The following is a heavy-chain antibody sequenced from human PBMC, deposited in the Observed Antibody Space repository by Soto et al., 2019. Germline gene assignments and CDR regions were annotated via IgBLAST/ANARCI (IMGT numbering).Heavy chain of an antibody. D-gene: IGHD3-16*02. CDR1: GYTFTSYD. CDR3: ARDDYIWGSYQSNAFDI. V-gene: IGHV1-8*01. Sequence: GASVKVSCKASGYTFTSYDINWVRQATGQGLEWMGWMNPNSGNTGYAQKFQGRVTMTRNTSISTAYMELSSLRSEVTAVYYCARDDYIWGSYQSNAFDIWGQGTMVTVSS. J-gene: IGHJ3*02. CDR2: MNPNSGNT.